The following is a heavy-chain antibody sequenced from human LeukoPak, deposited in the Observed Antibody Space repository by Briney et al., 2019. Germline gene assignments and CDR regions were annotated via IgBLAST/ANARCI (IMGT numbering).Heavy chain of an antibody. CDR1: GGSISSYY. CDR2: IYTSGST. D-gene: IGHD6-13*01. CDR3: ARWGRPKPGIAAAGMRIAKNWFDP. J-gene: IGHJ5*02. Sequence: PSETLSLTCTVSGGSISSYYWSWIRQPAGKGLEWIGRIYTSGSTNYNPSLKSRVTMSVDTSKNQFSLKLSSVTAADTAVYYCARWGRPKPGIAAAGMRIAKNWFDPWGQGTLVTVSS. V-gene: IGHV4-4*07.